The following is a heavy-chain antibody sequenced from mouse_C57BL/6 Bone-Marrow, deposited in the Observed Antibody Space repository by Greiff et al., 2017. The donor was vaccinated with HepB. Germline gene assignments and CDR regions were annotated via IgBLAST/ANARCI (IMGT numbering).Heavy chain of an antibody. D-gene: IGHD2-1*01. Sequence: QVQLKESGAELVRPGTSVKMSCKASGYTFTNYWIGWAKQRPGHGLEWIGDIYPGGGYTNYNEKFKGKATLTADKSTSTAYMQFSSLTSEDSAIYYCARRYSVTNYFDYWGQGTTLTVSS. CDR3: ARRYSVTNYFDY. CDR2: IYPGGGYT. V-gene: IGHV1-63*01. J-gene: IGHJ2*01. CDR1: GYTFTNYW.